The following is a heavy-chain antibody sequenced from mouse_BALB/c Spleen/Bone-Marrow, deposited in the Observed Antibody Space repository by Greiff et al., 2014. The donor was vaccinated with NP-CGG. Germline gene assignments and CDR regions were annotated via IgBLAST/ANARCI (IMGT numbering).Heavy chain of an antibody. J-gene: IGHJ2*01. D-gene: IGHD4-1*01. CDR3: ARERTGFDY. CDR1: GFTFSYFG. Sequence: EVMLVESGGGLVQPGGSRKLSCAASGFTFSYFGTHWVRQAPEKGLEWVAYISSGSSIIYYADTVKGRFTISRDNPKNTLFLQMTSLRSEDTAMYYCARERTGFDYWGQGTTLTVSS. CDR2: ISSGSSII. V-gene: IGHV5-17*02.